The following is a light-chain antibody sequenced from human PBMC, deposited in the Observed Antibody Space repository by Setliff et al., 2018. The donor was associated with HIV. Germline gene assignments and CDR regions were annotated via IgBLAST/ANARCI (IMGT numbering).Light chain of an antibody. CDR3: CSYAGNSILEV. CDR2: DVS. V-gene: IGLV2-23*02. J-gene: IGLJ2*01. Sequence: QSALAQPASVSGSRGQSITISCAGTSSDVGSYNLVSWYQQHPGKAPKLIIYDVSKRPSGISNRFSGSKSGNTASLTISGLLPEDKADYYCCSYAGNSILEVFGGGTKVTVL. CDR1: SSDVGSYNL.